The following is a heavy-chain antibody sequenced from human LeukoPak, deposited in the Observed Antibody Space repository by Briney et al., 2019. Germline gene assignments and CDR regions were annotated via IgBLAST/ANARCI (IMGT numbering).Heavy chain of an antibody. CDR2: INPNSGDT. Sequence: ASVKVSCKASGYTFTGYYIHWVRQAPGQGLDWMGWINPNSGDTNYAQKFQGRVTTTRDTSISTAYMELSSLRSDDTAVYYCASGTTVTTGFDYWGQGTLVTVSS. D-gene: IGHD4-17*01. CDR3: ASGTTVTTGFDY. J-gene: IGHJ4*02. V-gene: IGHV1-2*02. CDR1: GYTFTGYY.